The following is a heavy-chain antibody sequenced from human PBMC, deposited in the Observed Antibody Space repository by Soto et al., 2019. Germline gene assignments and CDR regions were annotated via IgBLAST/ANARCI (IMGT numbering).Heavy chain of an antibody. CDR3: AKVWGPRGQWLIDPSDY. D-gene: IGHD6-19*01. Sequence: QVQLVESGGGVVQPGRSLRVSCAASGFTFSIYAMHWVRQAPGTGPEWVAVISYDGTKTYYADSVKGRFTISRDNSKNTVYLQMNSLRDEDTAVYYCAKVWGPRGQWLIDPSDYWGQGTVVTVSP. J-gene: IGHJ4*02. CDR2: ISYDGTKT. CDR1: GFTFSIYA. V-gene: IGHV3-30*18.